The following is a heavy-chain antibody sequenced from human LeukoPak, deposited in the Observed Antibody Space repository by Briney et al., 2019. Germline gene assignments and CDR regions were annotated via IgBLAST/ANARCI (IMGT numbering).Heavy chain of an antibody. Sequence: GGSLRLSCAASGFTFDEYAIHWVRQAPGKGLEWVSGISWNSGITGYADSVKGRFTISRDNAKNSLYLQMNSLRAEDTALYYCAKDPSESLHPGGCPTDYFDYWGQGTLVTVSS. CDR3: AKDPSESLHPGGCPTDYFDY. J-gene: IGHJ4*02. CDR1: GFTFDEYA. CDR2: ISWNSGIT. D-gene: IGHD6-25*01. V-gene: IGHV3-9*01.